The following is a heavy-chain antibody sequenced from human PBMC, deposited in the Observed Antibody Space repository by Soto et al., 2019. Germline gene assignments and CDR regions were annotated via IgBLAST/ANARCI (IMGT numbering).Heavy chain of an antibody. D-gene: IGHD2-21*01. V-gene: IGHV3-21*01. CDR1: GFTFSGYN. CDR2: ISSSSSYI. Sequence: VGSLRLSCAASGFTFSGYNMNWVRQAPGKGLEWVSSISSSSSYIYYADSVKGRFTISRDNAKNSLYLQMNSLRAEDTAVYYFSSSVSARMAVISQHWGQGTLVTVSS. CDR3: SSSVSARMAVISQH. J-gene: IGHJ1*01.